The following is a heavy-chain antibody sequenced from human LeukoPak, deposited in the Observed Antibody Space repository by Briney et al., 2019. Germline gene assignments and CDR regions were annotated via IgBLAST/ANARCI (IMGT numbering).Heavy chain of an antibody. CDR1: GGSMRRYY. J-gene: IGHJ4*02. Sequence: PSETLSLTCTVSGGSMRRYYWNWIRQPPGKGLEWIGSIYYSGSTYYNPSLKSRVTISVDTSKNQFSLKLSSVTAADTAVYYCARLSSDGYNLFDYWGQGTLVTVSS. D-gene: IGHD5-24*01. V-gene: IGHV4-59*05. CDR2: IYYSGST. CDR3: ARLSSDGYNLFDY.